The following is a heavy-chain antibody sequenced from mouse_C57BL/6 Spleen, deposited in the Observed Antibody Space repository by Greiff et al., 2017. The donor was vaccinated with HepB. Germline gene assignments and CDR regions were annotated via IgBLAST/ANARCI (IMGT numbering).Heavy chain of an antibody. CDR3: AGGYYGSSLYYFDY. CDR1: GYTFTSYW. D-gene: IGHD1-1*01. CDR2: IHPNSGST. V-gene: IGHV1-64*01. Sequence: QVQLQQPVAELVKPGASVKLSCKASGYTFTSYWMHWVKQRPGQGLEWIGMIHPNSGSTNYNEKFKSKATLTVDKSSSTAYMQLSSLTSEDSAVYYCAGGYYGSSLYYFDYWGQGTTLTVSS. J-gene: IGHJ2*01.